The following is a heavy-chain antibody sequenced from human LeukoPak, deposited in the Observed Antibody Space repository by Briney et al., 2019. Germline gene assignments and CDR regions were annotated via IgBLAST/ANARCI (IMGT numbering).Heavy chain of an antibody. V-gene: IGHV3-NL1*01. CDR3: AKDTGELLQFDAFDI. J-gene: IGHJ3*02. D-gene: IGHD1-26*01. CDR2: ISGNGGTT. Sequence: GGSLRLSCAASGFTFSSYWMHWVRQAPGKGLEWVSVISGNGGTTYYADSVKGRFTISRDNSKNTLYLQMNSLRAEDTAVYYCAKDTGELLQFDAFDIWGQGTMVTVSS. CDR1: GFTFSSYW.